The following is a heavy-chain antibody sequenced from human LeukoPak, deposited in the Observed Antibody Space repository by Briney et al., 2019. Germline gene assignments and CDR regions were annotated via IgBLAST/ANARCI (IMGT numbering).Heavy chain of an antibody. Sequence: SETLSLTCTVSSGSISSPPYYWSWIRQPAGKEVEWIGRIYSSGIFDYNPSLRSRVTLSIDTSKNSFSLRLSSVTATDTAVYYCARGPGSATKEAFDIWGQGTMVTVSS. CDR3: ARGPGSATKEAFDI. CDR1: SGSISSPPYY. J-gene: IGHJ3*02. CDR2: IYSSGIF. V-gene: IGHV4-61*02. D-gene: IGHD2-8*01.